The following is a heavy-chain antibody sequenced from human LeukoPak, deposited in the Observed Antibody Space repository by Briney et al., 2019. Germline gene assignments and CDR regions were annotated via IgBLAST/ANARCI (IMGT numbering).Heavy chain of an antibody. CDR3: ARDSRVPYSPDHYYYYGMDV. V-gene: IGHV4-31*03. Sequence: SQTLSLTCTVSGGSISSGGYYWSWIRQHPGKGLEWIGYIYYSGSTYYNPSLKSRVTISVDTSKNQFSVKLSSVTAADTAVYYCARDSRVPYSPDHYYYYGMDVWGQGTTVTVSS. D-gene: IGHD6-13*01. CDR2: IYYSGST. J-gene: IGHJ6*02. CDR1: GGSISSGGYY.